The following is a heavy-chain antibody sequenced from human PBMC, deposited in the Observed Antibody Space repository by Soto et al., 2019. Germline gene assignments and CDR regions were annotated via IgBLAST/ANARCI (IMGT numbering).Heavy chain of an antibody. CDR3: ARATWGFIQTWWFDY. Sequence: LKLSSQGSGYTFSEYWISCVRSSACKGLEWMGIVFPRDSDIRYSPSFRGQVSISADKSINTAYLQWRSLKASDTAMYYCARATWGFIQTWWFDYRGQGT. CDR2: VFPRDSDI. D-gene: IGHD3-10*01. CDR1: GYTFSEYW. J-gene: IGHJ4*02. V-gene: IGHV5-51*06.